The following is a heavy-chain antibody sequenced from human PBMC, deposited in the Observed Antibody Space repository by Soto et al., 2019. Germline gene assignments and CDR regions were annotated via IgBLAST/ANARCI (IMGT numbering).Heavy chain of an antibody. CDR1: GFTFSGYW. CDR3: TRGPTGREGY. D-gene: IGHD1-1*01. CDR2: INGDGSRI. J-gene: IGHJ4*02. V-gene: IGHV3-74*01. Sequence: EVQLVESGGGLVQPGGSLRLSCAASGFTFSGYWMHWVRQGPGKGLVWVSRINGDGSRISYADSVKGRFTISRDKAKNTLYLQMNSLRAEDTAVYYCTRGPTGREGYWGQGTLVAVSS.